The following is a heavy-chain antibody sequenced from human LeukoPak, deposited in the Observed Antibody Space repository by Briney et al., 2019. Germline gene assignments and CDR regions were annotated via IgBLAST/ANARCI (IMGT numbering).Heavy chain of an antibody. D-gene: IGHD1-1*01. J-gene: IGHJ4*02. CDR3: ALSTTVGSPFDY. CDR1: GFSLSTRGVD. CDR2: NYWDDDK. Sequence: SGPTLVKPTQTLTLTCPFSGFSLSTRGVDVGWIRQHPGKPLDWTALNYWDDDKTYSPSPESCPTITKDTTKNQVVLTVPNMDPVDTATYYCALSTTVGSPFDYWGQGTLVTVSS. V-gene: IGHV2-5*02.